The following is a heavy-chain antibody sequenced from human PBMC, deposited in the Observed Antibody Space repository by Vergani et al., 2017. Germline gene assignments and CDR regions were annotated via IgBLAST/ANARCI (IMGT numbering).Heavy chain of an antibody. CDR1: AYTPSDLS. J-gene: IGHJ2*01. CDR2: FAPPDGET. D-gene: IGHD5-12*01. V-gene: IGHV1-24*01. CDR3: ATRGVVATTDWYFDL. Sequence: QVQLVQSGAEVKKPAASLKVSSKVSAYTPSDLSMHSVRQAPGKGLVWLGGFAPPDGETIYAQKFQGRVTMTEDTSTDTAYMELSSLRSEDTAVYYCATRGVVATTDWYFDLWGRGTLVTVSS.